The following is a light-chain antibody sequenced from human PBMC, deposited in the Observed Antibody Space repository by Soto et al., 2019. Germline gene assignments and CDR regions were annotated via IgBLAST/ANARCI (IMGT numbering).Light chain of an antibody. V-gene: IGLV2-14*01. CDR1: SSDFATYNH. CDR3: SSYTKSTDYV. Sequence: QSALTQPASVSGSPGQSITISCTGTSSDFATYNHVSWYQQHPGKAPKLIIYEVSDRPSGVSNRFSGSKSGKTASLTISGLQAEDEADYYCSSYTKSTDYVFGTGTKVTVL. J-gene: IGLJ1*01. CDR2: EVS.